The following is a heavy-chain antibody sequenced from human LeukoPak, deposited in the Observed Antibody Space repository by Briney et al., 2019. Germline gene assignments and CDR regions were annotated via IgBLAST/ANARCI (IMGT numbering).Heavy chain of an antibody. J-gene: IGHJ4*02. Sequence: ASVKVSCKASGYTFTSYGISWVRQDPGQGLEWMGWISAYNGNTNYAQKLQGRVTMTTDTSTSTAYMELRSLRSDDTAVYYCARGPDRAYYYDSSGYPPDYWGQGTLVTVSS. D-gene: IGHD3-22*01. V-gene: IGHV1-18*01. CDR3: ARGPDRAYYYDSSGYPPDY. CDR2: ISAYNGNT. CDR1: GYTFTSYG.